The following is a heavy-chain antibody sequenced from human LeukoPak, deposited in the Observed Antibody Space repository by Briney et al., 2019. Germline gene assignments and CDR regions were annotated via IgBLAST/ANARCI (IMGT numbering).Heavy chain of an antibody. V-gene: IGHV1-8*01. CDR3: ARGLHCSGGSCYSSSWFDP. Sequence: XYTFTXXXINWXRQATGQGLEWMGWXNXNXGNTGYAQKFQGRVTMTRNTSISTAYMELSSLRSEDTAVYYCARGLHCSGGSCYSSSWFDPWGQGTLVTVSS. D-gene: IGHD2-15*01. CDR1: XYTFTXXX. J-gene: IGHJ5*02. CDR2: XNXNXGNT.